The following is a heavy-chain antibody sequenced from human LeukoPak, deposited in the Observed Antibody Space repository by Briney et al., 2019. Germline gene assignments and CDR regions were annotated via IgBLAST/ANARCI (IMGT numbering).Heavy chain of an antibody. CDR1: GGTFSSYA. Sequence: PEASVKVSCKASGGTFSSYAITRVRQAPGQGLEWMGRIIPISDIANYAQKFQGRVTITADKSTSTAYMELSSLRSDDTAVYYCARETGYSSGWHYFDYWGQGTLVTVSS. V-gene: IGHV1-69*04. D-gene: IGHD6-19*01. CDR2: IIPISDIA. J-gene: IGHJ4*02. CDR3: ARETGYSSGWHYFDY.